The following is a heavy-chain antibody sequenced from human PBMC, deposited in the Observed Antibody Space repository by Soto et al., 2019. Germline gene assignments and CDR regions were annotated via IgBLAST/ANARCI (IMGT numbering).Heavy chain of an antibody. J-gene: IGHJ5*02. V-gene: IGHV1-2*02. CDR2: SNPNSGGT. CDR3: AGWVSTSDGYSYGYATNWFDP. CDR1: GYTFTGDY. D-gene: IGHD5-18*01. Sequence: ASVKGSCKASGYTFTGDYMHGVRQAPGQGLEWRGWSNPNSGGTNYAQTFQGRVTMTRDTSISTAYMELSRLRSDDTAVYYCAGWVSTSDGYSYGYATNWFDPWGQGTLVTVSS.